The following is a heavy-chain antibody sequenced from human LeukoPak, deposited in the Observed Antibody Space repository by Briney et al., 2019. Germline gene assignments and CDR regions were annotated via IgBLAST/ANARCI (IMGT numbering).Heavy chain of an antibody. Sequence: PSQTLSLTCTVSGGSISSGGYSWSWIRQPPGKGLEWIGYIYYSGSTYYNPSLKSRVTISVDTSKNQFSLKLSSVTAADTAVYYCARGLLFSWFDPWGQGTLVTVSS. J-gene: IGHJ5*02. D-gene: IGHD2-21*02. CDR1: GGSISSGGYS. V-gene: IGHV4-31*03. CDR2: IYYSGST. CDR3: ARGLLFSWFDP.